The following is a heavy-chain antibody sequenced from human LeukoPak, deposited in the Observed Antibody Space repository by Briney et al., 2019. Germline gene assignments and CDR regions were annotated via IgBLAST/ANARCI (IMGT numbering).Heavy chain of an antibody. V-gene: IGHV1-69*06. Sequence: ASVKVSCKASGGTFNSYAISWVRQAPGQGLEWMGGIIPIFGTANYAQKFQGRVTITADKSTSTAYMELSSLRSEDTAVYYCARDGCSGGSCYFVNLGYWGQGTLVTVSS. CDR1: GGTFNSYA. CDR2: IIPIFGTA. CDR3: ARDGCSGGSCYFVNLGY. J-gene: IGHJ4*02. D-gene: IGHD2-15*01.